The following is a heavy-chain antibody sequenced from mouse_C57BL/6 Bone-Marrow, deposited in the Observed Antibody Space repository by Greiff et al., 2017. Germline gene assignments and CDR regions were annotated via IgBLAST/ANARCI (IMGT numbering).Heavy chain of an antibody. V-gene: IGHV2-9-1*01. CDR2: IWTGGGT. CDR3: ARNSDYDYGGFAY. CDR1: GFSLTSYA. Sequence: VMLVESGPGLVAPSQSLSITCTVSGFSLTSYAISWVRQPPGKGLEWLGVIWTGGGTNYNSALKSGLSISKDNSKSRVFLKMNSLQTDDTARYYCARNSDYDYGGFAYWGQGTLVTVSA. D-gene: IGHD2-4*01. J-gene: IGHJ3*01.